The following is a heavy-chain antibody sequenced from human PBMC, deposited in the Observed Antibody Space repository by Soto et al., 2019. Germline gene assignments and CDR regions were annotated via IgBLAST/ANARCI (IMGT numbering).Heavy chain of an antibody. CDR2: IYYSGST. Sequence: SETLSLTCMASGVSLTSHYWTENEQSPGKGLEWMSYIYYSGSTNYSPSLKRRLTMSIDTPSNQFSLNLSSVTAADTAIYYCARLRDRSGTASIYNGMDVWGPGTMVTVSS. V-gene: IGHV4-59*11. D-gene: IGHD3-22*01. CDR3: ARLRDRSGTASIYNGMDV. CDR1: GVSLTSHY. J-gene: IGHJ6*02.